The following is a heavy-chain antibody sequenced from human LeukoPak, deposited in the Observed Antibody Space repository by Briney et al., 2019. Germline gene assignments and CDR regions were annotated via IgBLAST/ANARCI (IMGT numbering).Heavy chain of an antibody. CDR1: GVSISSYY. V-gene: IGHV4-59*08. J-gene: IGHJ2*01. Sequence: PSETLSLSCTVSGVSISSYYLSWIRQPPGPGLEWIGYIYYSGSTNYNPSRKCRVTISVDTSKNQFSLKLSSVTAADTAVYYCARQGGGFWYFDLWGRGTLVTVSS. CDR3: ARQGGGFWYFDL. CDR2: IYYSGST. D-gene: IGHD6-25*01.